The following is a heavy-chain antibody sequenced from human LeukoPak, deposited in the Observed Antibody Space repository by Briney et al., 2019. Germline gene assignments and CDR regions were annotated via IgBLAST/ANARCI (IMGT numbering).Heavy chain of an antibody. CDR2: IRYDGSNK. V-gene: IGHV3-30*02. Sequence: GGSLRLSCAASGFTFSSYGMHWVRQAPGKGLEWVAFIRYDGSNKYYADSVKGRFTISRDNSKNTLYLQMSSLRAEDTAVYYCAKPGMVRGVSYFDYWGQGTLVTVSS. CDR3: AKPGMVRGVSYFDY. CDR1: GFTFSSYG. D-gene: IGHD3-10*01. J-gene: IGHJ4*02.